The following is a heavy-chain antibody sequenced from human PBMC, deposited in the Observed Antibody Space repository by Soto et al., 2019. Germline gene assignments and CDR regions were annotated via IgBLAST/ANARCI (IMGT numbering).Heavy chain of an antibody. CDR3: ARGGADPYYYYGMDV. J-gene: IGHJ6*02. CDR2: ISAYNGNT. CDR1: GYTFTSYC. Sequence: GASVKVSCKASGYTFTSYCISWVRQAPGQGLEWMGWISAYNGNTNYAQKLQGRVTMTTDTSTSTAYMELRSLRSDDTAVYYCARGGADPYYYYGMDVWGQGTTVTVSS. V-gene: IGHV1-18*01.